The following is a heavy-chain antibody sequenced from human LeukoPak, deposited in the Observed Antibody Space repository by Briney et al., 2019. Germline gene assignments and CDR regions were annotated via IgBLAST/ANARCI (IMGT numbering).Heavy chain of an antibody. CDR1: GGSISSYY. V-gene: IGHV4-4*07. CDR3: ARDGLLGYCSSPSCCGHYYYYMDV. CDR2: IYTSGST. Sequence: SETLSLTCTVSGGSISSYYWSWIRQPAGKGLEWIGRIYTSGSTNYNPSLKSRVTMSVDTSKNQFSLKLSSVTAADTAVYYCARDGLLGYCSSPSCCGHYYYYMDVWGKGTTVTVSS. D-gene: IGHD2-2*01. J-gene: IGHJ6*03.